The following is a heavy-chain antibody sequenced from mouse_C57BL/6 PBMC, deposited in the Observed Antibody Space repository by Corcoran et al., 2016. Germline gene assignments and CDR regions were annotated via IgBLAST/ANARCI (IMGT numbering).Heavy chain of an antibody. J-gene: IGHJ3*01. D-gene: IGHD3-2*02. CDR1: GYTFTDYY. CDR3: ARGSGYVGRFAY. V-gene: IGHV1-26*01. CDR2: INPNNGGT. Sequence: EVQLQQSGPELVKPGASVKISCKASGYTFTDYYMNWVKQSHGKSLEWIGDINPNNGGTSYNQKFKGKATLTVDKSSSTAYMELRSLTSEDSAVYYCARGSGYVGRFAYWGQGTLVTVSA.